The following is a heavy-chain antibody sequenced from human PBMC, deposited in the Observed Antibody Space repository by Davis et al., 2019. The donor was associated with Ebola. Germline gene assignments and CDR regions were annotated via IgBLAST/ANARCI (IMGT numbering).Heavy chain of an antibody. Sequence: ASVKVSCKASGYTFTSYYMHWVRQAPGQGLEWMGIINPSGGSTSYAQKFQGRVTMTRDTSTSTVYMELSSLRSEDTAVYYCATAKPGYYGTYGMDVWGQGTTVTVSS. CDR2: INPSGGST. V-gene: IGHV1-46*01. CDR3: ATAKPGYYGTYGMDV. D-gene: IGHD2/OR15-2a*01. CDR1: GYTFTSYY. J-gene: IGHJ6*02.